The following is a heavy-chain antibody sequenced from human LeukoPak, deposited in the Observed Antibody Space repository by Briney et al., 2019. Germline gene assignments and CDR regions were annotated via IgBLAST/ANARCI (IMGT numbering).Heavy chain of an antibody. Sequence: SEALSLTCSVSGGSISSSSYYWGWIRQPPGKGLEWIGSIHYTGRTYYNPSLKSRVTMSIDTSKKQFSLKLSSVIAADTAVYYCARDGGYTYGFVLWGQGTLVTVSS. V-gene: IGHV4-39*07. CDR2: IHYTGRT. D-gene: IGHD5-18*01. CDR3: ARDGGYTYGFVL. J-gene: IGHJ4*02. CDR1: GGSISSSSYY.